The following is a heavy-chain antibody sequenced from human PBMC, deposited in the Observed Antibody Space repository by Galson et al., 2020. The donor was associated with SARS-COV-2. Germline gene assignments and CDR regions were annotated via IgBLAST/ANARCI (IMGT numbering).Heavy chain of an antibody. D-gene: IGHD3-3*01. CDR3: ARDQQSGSAFDI. Sequence: SETLSLTCAVSGGSISSGGYSWSWIRQPPGKGLEWIGYIYYSGSTYYNPSLKSRVTISVDTSKNQFSLKLSSVTAADTAVYYCARDQQSGSAFDIWGQGTMVTVSS. CDR1: GGSISSGGYS. V-gene: IGHV4-30-4*07. CDR2: IYYSGST. J-gene: IGHJ3*02.